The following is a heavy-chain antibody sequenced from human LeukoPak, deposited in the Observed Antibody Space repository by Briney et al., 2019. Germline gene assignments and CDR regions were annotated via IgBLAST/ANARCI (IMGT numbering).Heavy chain of an antibody. Sequence: NSSETLSLTCTVSGGSISSYYWSWIRQPPGKGLEWIGYIYYSGSTNYNPSLKSRVTISVDTSKNQFSLKLSSVTAADTAVYYCARFKRAGGWSYFDYWGQGTLVTVSS. CDR1: GGSISSYY. CDR2: IYYSGST. D-gene: IGHD6-19*01. CDR3: ARFKRAGGWSYFDY. V-gene: IGHV4-59*01. J-gene: IGHJ4*02.